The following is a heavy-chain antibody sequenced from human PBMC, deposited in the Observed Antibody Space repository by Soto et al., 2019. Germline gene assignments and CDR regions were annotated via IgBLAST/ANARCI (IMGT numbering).Heavy chain of an antibody. Sequence: SLRVSCAACGVTFSNAWLSWVREAPGKGLEWVGRIKSKTDGGTTDYAAPVKGRFTISRDDSRNTLYLQMNSLKTEDTAVYYCTTASLDSTVYWGQGTLVTVSS. V-gene: IGHV3-15*01. CDR3: TTASLDSTVY. D-gene: IGHD3-9*01. CDR2: IKSKTDGGTT. J-gene: IGHJ4*02. CDR1: GVTFSNAW.